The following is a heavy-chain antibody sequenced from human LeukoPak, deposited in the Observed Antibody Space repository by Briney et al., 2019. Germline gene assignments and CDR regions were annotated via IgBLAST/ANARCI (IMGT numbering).Heavy chain of an antibody. CDR1: GFTFTTYW. J-gene: IGHJ4*02. D-gene: IGHD5-24*01. CDR2: IKQDGTEK. Sequence: GGSLRLSCAASGFTFTTYWMSWVRQAPGKGLEGVANIKQDGTEKYYVDSVKGRFTISRDNAKNSLYLQMNSLRVEDTAVYYCARVTGGYNLVDYCGQGTLVTVSS. V-gene: IGHV3-7*01. CDR3: ARVTGGYNLVDY.